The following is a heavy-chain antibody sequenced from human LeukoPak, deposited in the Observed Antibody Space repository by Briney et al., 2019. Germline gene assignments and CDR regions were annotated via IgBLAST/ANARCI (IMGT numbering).Heavy chain of an antibody. CDR3: ARSPTTTVTTFWYFDL. CDR1: GFTFSRNG. J-gene: IGHJ2*01. CDR2: ISVSGTYI. Sequence: PGGSLRLSCAASGFTFSRNGMAWVRQAPGKGLEWVSSISVSGTYIYYSDSVKGRFTISRDNAKNSLYLQMNSLRAEDTAVYYCARSPTTTVTTFWYFDLWGRGTLVTVSS. V-gene: IGHV3-21*01. D-gene: IGHD4-17*01.